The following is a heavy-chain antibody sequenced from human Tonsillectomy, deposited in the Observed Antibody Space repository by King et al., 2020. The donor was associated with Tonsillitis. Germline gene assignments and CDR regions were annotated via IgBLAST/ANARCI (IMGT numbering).Heavy chain of an antibody. J-gene: IGHJ4*02. V-gene: IGHV4-34*01. D-gene: IGHD6-19*01. CDR1: GGSFSGYY. CDR2: INHSGSP. Sequence: VQLQQWGAGLLKPSETLSLTCAVYGGSFSGYYWSWIRQPPGKGLEWIGEINHSGSPNYNPSLKSRVTISVDTSKNQFSLKLSSVTAADTAVYYCARVPGWYPTPPSDYWGQGTLVTVSS. CDR3: ARVPGWYPTPPSDY.